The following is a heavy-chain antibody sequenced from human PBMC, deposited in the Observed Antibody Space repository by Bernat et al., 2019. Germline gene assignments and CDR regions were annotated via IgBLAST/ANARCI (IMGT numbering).Heavy chain of an antibody. D-gene: IGHD2-2*01. CDR3: ARGGTWEGYCITTNCYSGFDY. V-gene: IGHV3-11*05. J-gene: IGHJ4*02. CDR2: INSARNYT. Sequence: QVQLVESGGGLVKPGGSLRLSCAASGFTFSDYSMTWIRQAPGKGLEWVSDINSARNYTNSADSVKGRLTMSRDNAKKFLYLQMNCLRDEDTAVYYCARGGTWEGYCITTNCYSGFDYWGQVTLATVSS. CDR1: GFTFSDYS.